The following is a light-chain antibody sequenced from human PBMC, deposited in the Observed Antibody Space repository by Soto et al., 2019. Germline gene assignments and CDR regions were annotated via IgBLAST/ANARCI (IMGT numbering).Light chain of an antibody. J-gene: IGKJ1*01. Sequence: DIQLTQSPSSLSASVGDRITIPCRASQSISTYLNWYQQKPGEAPTLLVYDSSTLQSGVPSRFSGSGFGAEFTLTVSSLQPEDFATYYCQQSYSNPTWTFGQGTKV. CDR2: DSS. CDR1: QSISTY. V-gene: IGKV1-39*01. CDR3: QQSYSNPTWT.